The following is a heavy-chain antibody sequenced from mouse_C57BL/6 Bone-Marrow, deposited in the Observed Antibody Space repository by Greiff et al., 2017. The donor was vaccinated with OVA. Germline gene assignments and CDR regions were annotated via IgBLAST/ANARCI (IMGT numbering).Heavy chain of an antibody. CDR2: ISNLAYSI. CDR3: ARHEDGGIAY. V-gene: IGHV5-15*01. Sequence: EVKLMESGGGLVQPGGSLKLSCAASGFTFSDYGMAWVRQAPRKGPEWVAFISNLAYSIYYADTVTGRCTISRENAKNTLYLEMSSLRSEDTAMYYCARHEDGGIAYWGQGTLVTVSA. CDR1: GFTFSDYG. D-gene: IGHD1-2*01. J-gene: IGHJ3*01.